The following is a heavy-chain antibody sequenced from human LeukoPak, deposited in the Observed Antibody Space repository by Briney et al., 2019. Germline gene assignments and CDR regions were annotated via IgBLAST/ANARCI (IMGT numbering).Heavy chain of an antibody. CDR3: ARSLNNGTYSAFDF. CDR2: TYYRSKWYN. J-gene: IGHJ4*02. Sequence: SQTLSLTCAISGDSVSSNSAAWGWIRQSPSRGLEWLGRTYYRSKWYNDYAVSVKSRITINPDTSKNQFSLQLNSVTPEDTAVYYCARSLNNGTYSAFDFWGQGTLVTVSS. V-gene: IGHV6-1*01. D-gene: IGHD1-26*01. CDR1: GDSVSSNSAA.